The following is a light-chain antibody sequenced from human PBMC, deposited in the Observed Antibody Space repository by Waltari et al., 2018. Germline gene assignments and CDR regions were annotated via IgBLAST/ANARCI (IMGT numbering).Light chain of an antibody. Sequence: MTQSTATLSVSPGERATLSCRASQSVSINVAWYQQKSGQAPRLLIHGASTRATGIPARFGDSGSGTEFTLTIDSLQSEDFALYFCQQYNDLPRTFGQGTKVEI. CDR1: QSVSIN. CDR2: GAS. CDR3: QQYNDLPRT. J-gene: IGKJ1*01. V-gene: IGKV3-15*01.